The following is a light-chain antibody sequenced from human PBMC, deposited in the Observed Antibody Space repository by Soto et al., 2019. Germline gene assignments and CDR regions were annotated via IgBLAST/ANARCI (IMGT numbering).Light chain of an antibody. CDR3: QQDNNLPPDS. Sequence: EIIWTQSPASLSVSPGERDTLSCRASQSGNTNLAWYQQKPGQAPRLLIYGASTRATGISGRFRGSGYGTEFTLTITSLQSEDFAVYFCQQDNNLPPDSFGQGTKLEI. CDR2: GAS. V-gene: IGKV3-15*01. J-gene: IGKJ2*03. CDR1: QSGNTN.